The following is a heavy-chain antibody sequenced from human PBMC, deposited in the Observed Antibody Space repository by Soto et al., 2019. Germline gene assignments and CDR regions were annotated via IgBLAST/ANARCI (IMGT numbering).Heavy chain of an antibody. CDR2: ISGSGGRT. J-gene: IGHJ6*02. D-gene: IGHD1-1*01. V-gene: IGHV3-23*01. CDR1: GVTFSSYA. CDR3: PKDEVEDPLDV. Sequence: EVQLLESGGGLVQPGGSLRLSCAASGVTFSSYAMSWVRQAPGKGVEWVSAISGSGGRTYYADYVKGRFTISRDNAKNTLYLQLNSLRAEDTAVYYCPKDEVEDPLDVCGQGTTVTVSS.